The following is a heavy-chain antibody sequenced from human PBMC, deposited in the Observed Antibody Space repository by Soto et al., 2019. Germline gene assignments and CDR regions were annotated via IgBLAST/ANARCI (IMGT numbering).Heavy chain of an antibody. CDR2: ISGSGGST. J-gene: IGHJ3*02. CDR1: GFTFSSYA. CDR3: AKDRYGWGSGCCDAFDT. D-gene: IGHD6-19*01. Sequence: EVQLLESGGGLVQPGGSLRRSCAASGFTFSSYAMSWVRQAPGKGLELVSAISGSGGSTYYADSVKGRFTISRDNSNNGLYLQMNGLRAEDTAVYYCAKDRYGWGSGCCDAFDTWGQGTMVTVSS. V-gene: IGHV3-23*01.